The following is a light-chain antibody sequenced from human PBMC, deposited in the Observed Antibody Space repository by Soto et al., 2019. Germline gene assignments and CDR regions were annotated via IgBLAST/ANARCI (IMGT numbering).Light chain of an antibody. CDR2: SSN. J-gene: IGLJ2*01. CDR3: AAWDDSLTGVV. CDR1: SSNIGSST. Sequence: QSVLTQPPSASGTPGQRVTMSCSGSSSNIGSSTVSWYQQLPGTAPKLLIYSSNQLPSGVPDRFSGSKSGTSASLAISGLQSEDEADYDCAAWDDSLTGVVFGGGTKLTVL. V-gene: IGLV1-44*01.